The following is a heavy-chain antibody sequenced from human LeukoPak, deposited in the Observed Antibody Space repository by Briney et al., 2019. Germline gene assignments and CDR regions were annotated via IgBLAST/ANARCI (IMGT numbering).Heavy chain of an antibody. J-gene: IGHJ3*02. CDR1: GFTFSSYA. Sequence: PGGTLTLSCAASGFTFSSYAMSWVRQAPGKGLEWVSAISGSGGSTYYADSVKGRFTISRDNSKNTLYLQMNSLRAEDTAVYYFAKGRKYQLLPDAFDIWGQGTMVTVSS. CDR2: ISGSGGST. CDR3: AKGRKYQLLPDAFDI. D-gene: IGHD2-2*01. V-gene: IGHV3-23*01.